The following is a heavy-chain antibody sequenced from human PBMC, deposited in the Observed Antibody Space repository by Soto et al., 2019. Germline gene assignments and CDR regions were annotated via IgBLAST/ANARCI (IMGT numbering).Heavy chain of an antibody. V-gene: IGHV1-2*02. CDR2: INPNSGGT. Sequence: ASVNLSCKSSGYTFTGYYIHWGRRAPGQGLEWMGWINPNSGGTNYAQKFQGRVTMTRDTSISTAYMELSRLRSDDTAVYYCARDQYYYDSSGYYPGWGQGTLVTVSS. CDR3: ARDQYYYDSSGYYPG. J-gene: IGHJ4*02. D-gene: IGHD3-22*01. CDR1: GYTFTGYY.